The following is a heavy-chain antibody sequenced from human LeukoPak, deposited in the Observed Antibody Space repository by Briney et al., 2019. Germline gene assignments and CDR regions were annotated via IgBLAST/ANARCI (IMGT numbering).Heavy chain of an antibody. CDR3: TTGDDY. Sequence: GGSLRLSRAASGFLFINAWMSWVRQAPGKGLEWVGRIRSKIDGETTDYAAPVKGRFTISRDDSKNTLFLQMNSLKTEDTAVYYCTTGDDYWGQGTLVAVSS. V-gene: IGHV3-15*01. CDR2: IRSKIDGETT. CDR1: GFLFINAW. J-gene: IGHJ4*02.